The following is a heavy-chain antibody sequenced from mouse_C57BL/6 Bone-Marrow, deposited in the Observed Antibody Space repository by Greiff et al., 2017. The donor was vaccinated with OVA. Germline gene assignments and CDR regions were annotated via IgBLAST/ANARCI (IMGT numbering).Heavy chain of an antibody. CDR3: ARHEDGYYASYFDY. V-gene: IGHV1-82*01. J-gene: IGHJ2*01. CDR2: IYPGDGDT. CDR1: GYAFSSSC. Sequence: QVQLQQSGPELVKPGASVKISCKASGYAFSSSCMNWVKQRPGKGLEWIGRIYPGDGDTNYNGKFKGKATLTADKSSSTAYMQLSSLTSEDSAVYFCARHEDGYYASYFDYWGQGTTLTVSS. D-gene: IGHD2-3*01.